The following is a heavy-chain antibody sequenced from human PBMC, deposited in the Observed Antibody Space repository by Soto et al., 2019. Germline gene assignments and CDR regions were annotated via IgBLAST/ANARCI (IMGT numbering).Heavy chain of an antibody. CDR1: GFTFSSYS. J-gene: IGHJ6*03. CDR3: ARTVAGTSGDYMDV. D-gene: IGHD6-19*01. CDR2: ISSSSSTI. Sequence: GGSLRLSCAASGFTFSSYSMNWVRQAPGKGLEWVSYISSSSSTIYYADSVKGRFTISRDNAKNSLYLQMNSLRAEDTAVYYCARTVAGTSGDYMDVWGKGTTVTVSS. V-gene: IGHV3-48*01.